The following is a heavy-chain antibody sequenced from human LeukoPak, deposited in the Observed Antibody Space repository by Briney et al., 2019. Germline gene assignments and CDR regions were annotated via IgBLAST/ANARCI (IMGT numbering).Heavy chain of an antibody. Sequence: ASVKVSCKASGYTFTDYYIHWVRQAPGQGLEWMGWINPNSGGTKYAQKFQGRVTMTRDTSISTAYMELSRLRSDDTAVYYCARGVLAGYDSSGYPFYNWFDPWGQGALVTVSS. CDR1: GYTFTDYY. CDR3: ARGVLAGYDSSGYPFYNWFDP. D-gene: IGHD3-22*01. V-gene: IGHV1-2*02. J-gene: IGHJ5*02. CDR2: INPNSGGT.